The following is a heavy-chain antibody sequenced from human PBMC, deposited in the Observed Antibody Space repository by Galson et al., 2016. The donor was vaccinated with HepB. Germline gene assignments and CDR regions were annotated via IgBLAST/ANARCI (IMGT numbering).Heavy chain of an antibody. CDR2: INPDGSRT. Sequence: SLRLSCATSGFTFSIYWMHWVRQVPGKGLVWVARINPDGSRTTYADSVKGRFTISRDNAKNSLYLQMNSLGAEDTAVYYCARGIPQTYYFDYWGQGSLVTVSS. J-gene: IGHJ4*02. CDR1: GFTFSIYW. D-gene: IGHD3-16*01. CDR3: ARGIPQTYYFDY. V-gene: IGHV3-74*01.